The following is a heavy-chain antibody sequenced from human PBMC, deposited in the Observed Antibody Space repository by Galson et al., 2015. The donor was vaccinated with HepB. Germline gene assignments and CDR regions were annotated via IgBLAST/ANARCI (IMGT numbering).Heavy chain of an antibody. D-gene: IGHD2-15*01. V-gene: IGHV3-30*03. CDR1: GFIFRSYG. CDR3: ARGGRAEYYFDY. Sequence: SLRLSCAAAGFIFRSYGMHWVRQAPGKGLEWVAVISYDGSNKYYADSVKGRFTNSRDNSKNALYLQMTSLRAEDTAVYYCARGGRAEYYFDYWGQGTLVTVSS. J-gene: IGHJ4*02. CDR2: ISYDGSNK.